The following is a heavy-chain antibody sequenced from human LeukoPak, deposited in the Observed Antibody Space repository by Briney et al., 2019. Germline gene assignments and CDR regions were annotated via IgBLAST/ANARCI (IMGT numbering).Heavy chain of an antibody. Sequence: PGGSLRLSCAASGFTFSSYWMSWVRQAPGKGLEWVSYISSSSSTIYYADSVKGRFTISRDNAKNSLYLQMNSLRAEDTAVYYCARGITMVRGVMNYWGQGTLVTVSS. V-gene: IGHV3-48*01. CDR2: ISSSSSTI. D-gene: IGHD3-10*01. CDR1: GFTFSSYW. CDR3: ARGITMVRGVMNY. J-gene: IGHJ4*02.